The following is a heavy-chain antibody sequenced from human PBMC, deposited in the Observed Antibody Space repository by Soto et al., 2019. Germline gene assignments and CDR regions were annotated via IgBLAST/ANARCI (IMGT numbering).Heavy chain of an antibody. CDR1: GYTFTSYY. CDR3: AREDQGYSSNWRDRFDF. Sequence: ASVKVSCKASGYTFTSYYIHWVRQAPGQGLEWMGIINPSGGTTTYAQKFQGRVTMTRDTSTSTVYMELSSLRSEDTAVYYCAREDQGYSSNWRDRFDFWGRGTLVTVSS. CDR2: INPSGGTT. D-gene: IGHD6-13*01. J-gene: IGHJ4*02. V-gene: IGHV1-46*01.